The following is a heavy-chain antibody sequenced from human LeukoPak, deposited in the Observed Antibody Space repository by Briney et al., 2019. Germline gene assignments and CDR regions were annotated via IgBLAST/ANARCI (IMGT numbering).Heavy chain of an antibody. CDR1: GGTFSSYA. Sequence: SVKVSCKASGGTFSSYAISWVRQAPGQGLEWMGRIIPIFGTANYAQKFQGRVTITTDESTSTAHMELSSLRSEDTAVYYCAREGYDFWSGYCDYWGQGTLVTVSS. J-gene: IGHJ4*02. CDR3: AREGYDFWSGYCDY. CDR2: IIPIFGTA. V-gene: IGHV1-69*05. D-gene: IGHD3-3*01.